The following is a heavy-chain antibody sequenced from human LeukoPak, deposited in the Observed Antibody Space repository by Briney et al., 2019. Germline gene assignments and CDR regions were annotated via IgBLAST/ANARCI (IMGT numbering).Heavy chain of an antibody. J-gene: IGHJ4*02. CDR3: ARADTVVINYFDY. CDR2: IYYSGST. Sequence: SQTLSLTCTVSGGSISSGGHYWSWIRQHPGKGLEWIGYIYYSGSTYYNPSLKSRVTISVDTSKNQFSLKLSSVTAADTAVYYCARADTVVINYFDYWGQGTLVTVSS. D-gene: IGHD4-23*01. V-gene: IGHV4-31*03. CDR1: GGSISSGGHY.